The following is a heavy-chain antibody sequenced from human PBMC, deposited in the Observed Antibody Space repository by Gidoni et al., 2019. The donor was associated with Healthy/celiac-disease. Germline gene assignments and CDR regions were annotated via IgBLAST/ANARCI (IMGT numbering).Heavy chain of an antibody. Sequence: QVQLQESGPGLVTPSQTLSLSCTVSGGSISNGGYYWSWIRQHPGKGLEWIGFLYYSGSTYYNPSLKSRVTISVDTAKNQFSLKLSSVTAADTAVFYCARTHYISASWYFDLWGRGTLVTVSS. D-gene: IGHD3-10*01. V-gene: IGHV4-31*03. CDR2: LYYSGST. CDR3: ARTHYISASWYFDL. CDR1: GGSISNGGYY. J-gene: IGHJ2*01.